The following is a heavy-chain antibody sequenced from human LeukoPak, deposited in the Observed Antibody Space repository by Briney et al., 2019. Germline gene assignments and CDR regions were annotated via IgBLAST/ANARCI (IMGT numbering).Heavy chain of an antibody. V-gene: IGHV3-33*01. CDR3: ARDGRHNYNLDY. D-gene: IGHD4-11*01. CDR2: IWHDGSYK. J-gene: IGHJ4*01. Sequence: PGGSLRLSCAAAGFTFNNHSMHWVRQAPGKGLEGVAMIWHDGSYKYYADSVTGRFTISRDDSQNTLYLQMNSLRAEDTAVYYCARDGRHNYNLDYWGHGTLVTVSS. CDR1: GFTFNNHS.